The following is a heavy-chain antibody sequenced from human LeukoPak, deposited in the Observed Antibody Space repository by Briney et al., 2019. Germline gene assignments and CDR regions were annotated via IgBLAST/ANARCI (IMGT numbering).Heavy chain of an antibody. Sequence: SETLSLTCTVSGGSINSSSYYWGWIRQPPGKGLEWIGSIYYSGSTYYNPSLKSRVTISVDTSKNQFSLKLSSVTAADTAVYYCARIQGPGSYFDYWGQGTLVTVSS. D-gene: IGHD1-26*01. J-gene: IGHJ4*02. V-gene: IGHV4-39*01. CDR3: ARIQGPGSYFDY. CDR2: IYYSGST. CDR1: GGSINSSSYY.